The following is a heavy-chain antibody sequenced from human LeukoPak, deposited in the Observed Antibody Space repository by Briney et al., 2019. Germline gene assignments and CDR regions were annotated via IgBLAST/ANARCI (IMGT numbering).Heavy chain of an antibody. CDR2: IYYSGST. V-gene: IGHV4-39*01. Sequence: SETLSLTCTVSGGSISSSSYYWGWLRQPPGKGLEWIGSIYYSGSTYYNPTRNTRVTVSVDTSKIQFSLKISNVTAADPAVYYCARHVGFTCDSSELDQNNSFDPWCQGTLVTVSS. D-gene: IGHD3-22*01. J-gene: IGHJ5*02. CDR3: ARHVGFTCDSSELDQNNSFDP. CDR1: GGSISSSSYY.